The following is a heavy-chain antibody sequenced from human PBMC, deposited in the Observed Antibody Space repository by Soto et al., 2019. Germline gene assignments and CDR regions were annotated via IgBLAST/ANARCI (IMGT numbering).Heavy chain of an antibody. J-gene: IGHJ4*02. CDR2: ISSDGNHK. V-gene: IGHV3-30*09. CDR3: ARWEQPLFDY. D-gene: IGHD1-1*01. Sequence: QVQLVESGGGVVQPGRSLRLSCAASGFSVSAYTVHWVRQAPGKGLEWVAVISSDGNHKYYTDSVKGRFAISRDTSTNTVFLQMSSLGREATAVYYCARWEQPLFDYWGQGTLVTVSS. CDR1: GFSVSAYT.